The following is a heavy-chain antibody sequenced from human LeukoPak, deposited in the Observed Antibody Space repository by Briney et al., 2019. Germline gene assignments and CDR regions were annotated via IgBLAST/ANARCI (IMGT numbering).Heavy chain of an antibody. J-gene: IGHJ4*02. CDR2: IIPIFGTA. V-gene: IGHV1-69*06. CDR3: ASSVVAATGTDY. CDR1: GGTFSSYA. Sequence: ASVKVSCKASGGTFSSYAISWVRRAPGQGLEWMGGIIPIFGTANYAQKFQGRVTITADKSTSTAYMELSSLRSEDTAVYYCASSVVAATGTDYWGQGTLVTVSS. D-gene: IGHD2-15*01.